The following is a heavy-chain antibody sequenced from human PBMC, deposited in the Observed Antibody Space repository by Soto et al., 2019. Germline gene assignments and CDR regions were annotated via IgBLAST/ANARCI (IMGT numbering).Heavy chain of an antibody. CDR2: IYYSGST. CDR3: AREDYGDYGGYFDY. D-gene: IGHD4-17*01. Sequence: PSETLSLTCTVSGGSISSYYWSWIRQPPGKGLEWIGYIYYSGSTNYNPSLKSRVTISVDGSKNQFSLKVSSVTAADTAVYYCAREDYGDYGGYFDYWGQGSLVTVSS. J-gene: IGHJ4*02. V-gene: IGHV4-59*12. CDR1: GGSISSYY.